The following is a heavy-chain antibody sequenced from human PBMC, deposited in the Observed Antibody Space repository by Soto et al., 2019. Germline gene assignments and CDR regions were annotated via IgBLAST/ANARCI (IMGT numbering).Heavy chain of an antibody. CDR1: GGSISSGGYS. V-gene: IGHV4-30-2*01. J-gene: IGHJ5*02. CDR3: ARAPRDIVVVPAAISLAFDP. Sequence: PSETLSLTCAVAGGSISSGGYSWSWIRQPPRKGLEWSAYISHSGSTYYNPSLKSRVTISVDRSKNQFSLKLSSVTAADTAVYYCARAPRDIVVVPAAISLAFDPWGQGTLVTVSS. D-gene: IGHD2-2*02. CDR2: ISHSGST.